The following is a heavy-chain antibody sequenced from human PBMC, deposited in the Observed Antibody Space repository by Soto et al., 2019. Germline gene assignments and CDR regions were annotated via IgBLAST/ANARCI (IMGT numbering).Heavy chain of an antibody. CDR3: ARANNEYYDASSGYPESFQN. D-gene: IGHD3-22*01. CDR1: GGTFSSYA. V-gene: IGHV1-69*13. CDR2: IIPIFGTA. J-gene: IGHJ1*01. Sequence: AASVKVSCKASGGTFSSYAISWVRQAPGQGLEWMGVIIPIFGTANYAQKFQGTVTITADESTSTAYMELSSLRSEDTAVYYCARANNEYYDASSGYPESFQNWGQGTMVTVSS.